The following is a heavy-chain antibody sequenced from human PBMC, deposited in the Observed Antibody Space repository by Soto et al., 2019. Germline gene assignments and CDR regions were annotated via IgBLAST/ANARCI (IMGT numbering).Heavy chain of an antibody. J-gene: IGHJ4*02. CDR1: GFTFSSYA. CDR2: ISAGGGTK. V-gene: IGHV3-23*01. Sequence: GGSLRLSCAASGFTFSSYAMNWVRQAPGKGLEWVSVISAGGGTKYYADSVKGRFSMSRDNSGNTLFLQMNSLGVEDTAVYYCAKDAGSSGWSGNFDSWGQGTLVTVS. CDR3: AKDAGSSGWSGNFDS. D-gene: IGHD6-19*01.